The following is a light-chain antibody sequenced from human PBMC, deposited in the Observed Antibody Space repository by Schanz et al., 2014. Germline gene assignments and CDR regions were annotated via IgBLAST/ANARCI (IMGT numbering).Light chain of an antibody. CDR1: QSVSSY. V-gene: IGKV3-11*01. CDR3: QHRFNWPWR. J-gene: IGKJ1*01. CDR2: GAS. Sequence: EIVLTQSPATLSLSPGERATLSCRASQSVSSYLAWYQQKPGQAPRLLIYGASTRATGIPARFSGSGSGTEFTLTISRLEPEDFAVYYCQHRFNWPWRFGQGTKLEIK.